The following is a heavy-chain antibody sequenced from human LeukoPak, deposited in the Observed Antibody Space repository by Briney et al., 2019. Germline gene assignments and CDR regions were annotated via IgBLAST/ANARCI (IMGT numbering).Heavy chain of an antibody. CDR2: ISWDGGTT. D-gene: IGHD3-10*01. V-gene: IGHV3-43*01. CDR3: AKDRNLMVRGVSPIDY. J-gene: IGHJ4*02. CDR1: GFAFEDYP. Sequence: GGSLRLSCAASGFAFEDYPMHWVRQAPGKGLEWVSLISWDGGTTYYADSVKGRFTISRDNSKNTLYLQMNSLRAEDTAVYYCAKDRNLMVRGVSPIDYWGQGTLVTVSS.